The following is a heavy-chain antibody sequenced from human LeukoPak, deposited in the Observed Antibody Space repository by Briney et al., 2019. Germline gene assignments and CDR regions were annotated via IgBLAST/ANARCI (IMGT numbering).Heavy chain of an antibody. Sequence: SETLSLTCTVSGGSMSYYCWGWIRQPPGKELQWIGYIHYSGSTNYNPSLKSRVTISLDTSNNQFSLKLSSVTAADTAVYYCARRTSYYNGFYYLGQGALVTVSS. D-gene: IGHD3/OR15-3a*01. V-gene: IGHV4-59*01. CDR1: GGSMSYYC. J-gene: IGHJ4*02. CDR2: IHYSGST. CDR3: ARRTSYYNGFYY.